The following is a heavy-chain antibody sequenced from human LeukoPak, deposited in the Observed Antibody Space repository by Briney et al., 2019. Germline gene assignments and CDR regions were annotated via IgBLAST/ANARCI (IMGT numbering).Heavy chain of an antibody. D-gene: IGHD2-15*01. CDR1: GFTFSSYA. J-gene: IGHJ4*02. Sequence: GGSLRLSCAASGFTFSSYAMSWVGQAPGKGLEWVSAISGSGGSTYYADSVKGRFTISRDNSKNTLYLQMNSLRAEDTAVYYCAKDSAASSGGSCYHYWGQGTLVTVSS. CDR3: AKDSAASSGGSCYHY. CDR2: ISGSGGST. V-gene: IGHV3-23*01.